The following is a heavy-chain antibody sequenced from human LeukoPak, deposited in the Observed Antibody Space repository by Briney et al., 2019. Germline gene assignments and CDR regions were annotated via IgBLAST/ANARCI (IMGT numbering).Heavy chain of an antibody. CDR2: IDDSGNT. Sequence: PSETLSLTCTVSSVSISPYHWDWIRQPPGKGLEWIGYIDDSGNTNYNPSLKSRLTISVDTSKNQFSPKLSSVTAADTAVYYCARETRGFIGDAFDIWGQGTLVTVSS. CDR3: ARETRGFIGDAFDI. V-gene: IGHV4-59*01. CDR1: SVSISPYH. D-gene: IGHD3-16*02. J-gene: IGHJ3*02.